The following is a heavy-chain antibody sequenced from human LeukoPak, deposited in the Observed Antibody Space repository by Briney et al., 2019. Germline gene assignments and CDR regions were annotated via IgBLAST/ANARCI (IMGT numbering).Heavy chain of an antibody. V-gene: IGHV3-53*01. J-gene: IGHJ4*02. CDR2: IYRGGST. CDR3: ARGLFNYDNSGLNY. CDR1: GFSVSSNY. Sequence: PGGSLRLSCAASGFSVSSNYMSWVRQAPGKGLEWVSVIYRGGSTNYADSVKGRFTISRDNSNNTLYLQMNSLRAEDTAVYYCARGLFNYDNSGLNYWGQGTRVTVSS. D-gene: IGHD3-22*01.